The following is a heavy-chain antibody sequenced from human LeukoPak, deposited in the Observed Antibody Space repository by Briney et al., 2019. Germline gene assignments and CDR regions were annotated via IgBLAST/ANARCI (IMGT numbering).Heavy chain of an antibody. V-gene: IGHV1-3*01. CDR3: ARDSGYQLLWY. CDR2: INAGNGKI. J-gene: IGHJ4*02. D-gene: IGHD2-2*01. Sequence: ASVTVSCKASGYTFTSYAMHWVRQAPGQRLEWMGWINAGNGKIKYSQKFQGRVTITRDTSASTAYMELSSLRSEDTAVYYCARDSGYQLLWYWGQGTLVTVSS. CDR1: GYTFTSYA.